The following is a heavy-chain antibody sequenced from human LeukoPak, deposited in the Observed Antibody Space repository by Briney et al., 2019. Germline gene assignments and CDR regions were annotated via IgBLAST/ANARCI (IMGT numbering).Heavy chain of an antibody. V-gene: IGHV4-4*07. CDR2: IYTSGST. J-gene: IGHJ6*03. D-gene: IGHD1-7*01. Sequence: SETLSLTCTVSGGSISSYYWSWIRQPAGKGLEWIGRIYTSGSTNYNPSLKSRVTMSVDTSKNQFSLKLSSVTVADTAVYYCARGVRGSTSWNSYYNYFYLDVWGKGTTVSVSS. CDR3: ARGVRGSTSWNSYYNYFYLDV. CDR1: GGSISSYY.